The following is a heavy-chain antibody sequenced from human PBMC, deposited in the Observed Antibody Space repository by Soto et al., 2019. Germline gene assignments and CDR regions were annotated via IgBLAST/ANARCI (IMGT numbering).Heavy chain of an antibody. Sequence: QVQLVQSGGEVKKPGASVKISCKASGYTFIRVGINWVRQVPGQGPEWMGWISPYNGDTNYAQKFQDRVTMTTDTPTSPAYMERRTLRSDGTAVYYCAVRYCIVDVCLTPGVFDTEVWVQGTAVIVSS. CDR1: GYTFIRVG. V-gene: IGHV1-18*01. CDR3: AVRYCIVDVCLTPGVFDTEV. J-gene: IGHJ6*02. CDR2: ISPYNGDT. D-gene: IGHD2-15*01.